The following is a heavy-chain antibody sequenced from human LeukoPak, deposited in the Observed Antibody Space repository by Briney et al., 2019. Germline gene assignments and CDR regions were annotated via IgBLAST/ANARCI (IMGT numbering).Heavy chain of an antibody. D-gene: IGHD3-10*01. CDR2: IYSSGST. V-gene: IGHV4-4*07. CDR3: ARESYGSESYYFLDY. CDR1: GGSISSYY. Sequence: PSETLSLTCTVSGGSISSYYCSWLRQPAGKGLEWIGRIYSSGSTNYNPSLKSRVTMSVDTSKNQFSLKLSSVTAADTAVYYCARESYGSESYYFLDYWGQGTLVTVSS. J-gene: IGHJ4*02.